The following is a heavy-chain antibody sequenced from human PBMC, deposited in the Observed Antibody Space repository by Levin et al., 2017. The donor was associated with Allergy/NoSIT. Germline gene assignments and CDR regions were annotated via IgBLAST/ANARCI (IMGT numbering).Heavy chain of an antibody. J-gene: IGHJ4*02. CDR1: GGTFSSYA. D-gene: IGHD2-15*01. Sequence: SVKVSCKASGGTFSSYAISWVRQAPGQGLEWMGGIIPIFGTANYAQKFQGRVTITADESTSTAYMELSSLRSEDTAVYYCARAPLSYCSGGSCFYGYWGQGTLVTVSS. V-gene: IGHV1-69*13. CDR2: IIPIFGTA. CDR3: ARAPLSYCSGGSCFYGY.